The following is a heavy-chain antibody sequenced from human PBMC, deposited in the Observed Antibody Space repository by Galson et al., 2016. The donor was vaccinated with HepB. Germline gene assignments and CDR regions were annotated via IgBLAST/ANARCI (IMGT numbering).Heavy chain of an antibody. CDR2: INAGNGNT. J-gene: IGHJ5*02. CDR1: GYTFTTYA. CDR3: ARDSGSPNWFDP. Sequence: SVKVSCKASGYTFTTYAMHWVRQAPGQRLEWMGWINAGNGNTKYSQKFEGRVTITRDTSASTAYMELSSLRSEDTAVYYCARDSGSPNWFDPWGQGTLVTVSS. D-gene: IGHD1-26*01. V-gene: IGHV1-3*01.